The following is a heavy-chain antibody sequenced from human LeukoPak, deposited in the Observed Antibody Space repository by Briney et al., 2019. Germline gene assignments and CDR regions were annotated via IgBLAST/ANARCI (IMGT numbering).Heavy chain of an antibody. V-gene: IGHV4-59*01. D-gene: IGHD6-13*01. CDR3: ARGGIAAAGTVYYYYYYMDV. Sequence: SETLSLTCTVSGGSISSYYWSWIRQPPGKGLEWIGYIYYSGSTNYNPSLKSRVTISVDTSKNQFSLKLSSVTAADTAVYYCARGGIAAAGTVYYYYYYMDVWGKGTTVTVSS. CDR1: GGSISSYY. CDR2: IYYSGST. J-gene: IGHJ6*03.